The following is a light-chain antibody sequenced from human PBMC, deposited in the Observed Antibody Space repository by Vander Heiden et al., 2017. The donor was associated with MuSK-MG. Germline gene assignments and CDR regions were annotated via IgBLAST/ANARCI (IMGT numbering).Light chain of an antibody. CDR3: QQSYQTPRT. CDR2: IAS. J-gene: IGKJ1*01. V-gene: IGKV1-39*01. CDR1: QNINFY. Sequence: DIHMTQSPSSLSASVGDRVTIACRASQNINFYLNWYQQKPGQAPKLLIYIASSLQSGVPSRFSGSGSGTDFTLTISSLQPEDFATYYCQQSYQTPRTFGQGTRVEI.